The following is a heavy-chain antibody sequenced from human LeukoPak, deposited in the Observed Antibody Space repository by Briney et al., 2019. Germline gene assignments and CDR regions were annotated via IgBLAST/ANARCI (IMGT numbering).Heavy chain of an antibody. Sequence: ASVKVSCKASGGTFSSYAISWVRQAPGQGLEWMGGIIPIFGTANYAQKFQGRVTITTDESTSTAYMELSSLRSEDTAVYYCARGPMVVTNTPFDYWGQGTLVTVSS. V-gene: IGHV1-69*05. CDR2: IIPIFGTA. CDR3: ARGPMVVTNTPFDY. J-gene: IGHJ4*02. D-gene: IGHD4-23*01. CDR1: GGTFSSYA.